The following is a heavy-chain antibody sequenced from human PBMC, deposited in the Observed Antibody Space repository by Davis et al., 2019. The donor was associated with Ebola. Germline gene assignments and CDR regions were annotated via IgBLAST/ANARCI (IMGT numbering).Heavy chain of an antibody. Sequence: ASVKVSCKASGYTFTSYGISWVRQAPGQGLEWMGWISAYNGNTNYAQKLQGRVTMTTDTSTSTAYMELRSLRSEDTAVYYCARRRSSWTTRNWFDPWGQGTLVTVSS. J-gene: IGHJ5*02. D-gene: IGHD3/OR15-3a*01. CDR2: ISAYNGNT. CDR3: ARRRSSWTTRNWFDP. V-gene: IGHV1-18*01. CDR1: GYTFTSYG.